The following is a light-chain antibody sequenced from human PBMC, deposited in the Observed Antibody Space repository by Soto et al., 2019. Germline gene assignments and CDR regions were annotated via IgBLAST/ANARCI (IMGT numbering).Light chain of an antibody. CDR3: QQYDGLPPYT. CDR2: GAS. J-gene: IGKJ2*01. CDR1: QSVNSN. Sequence: EIVMTQSPATLSVSPGERATLSCRASQSVNSNLAWFQQKPGQPPRLLIYGASTRATGIAARFSGSGSGTEFTLTISSLRSEDFAVYYCQQYDGLPPYTFGQGTNLEIK. V-gene: IGKV3-15*01.